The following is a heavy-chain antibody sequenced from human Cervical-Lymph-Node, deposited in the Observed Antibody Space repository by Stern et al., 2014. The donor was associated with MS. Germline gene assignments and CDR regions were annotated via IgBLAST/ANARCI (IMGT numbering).Heavy chain of an antibody. CDR1: GASMTTGSYY. J-gene: IGHJ3*01. V-gene: IGHV4-61*02. Sequence: QLQLQESGPGLVKPSQTLSLTCTVSGASMTTGSYYWNWIRQPAGKGVEXIGQIYTSGSASYHPSLKNRLSMSVDTSKNHFSLTLSSVTAADTAVYYCARGDRRLRAFDLWGQGTMVTVSS. CDR3: ARGDRRLRAFDL. D-gene: IGHD2-21*02. CDR2: IYTSGSA.